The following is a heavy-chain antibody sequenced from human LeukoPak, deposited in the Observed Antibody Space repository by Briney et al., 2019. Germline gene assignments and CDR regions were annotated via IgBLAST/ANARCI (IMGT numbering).Heavy chain of an antibody. Sequence: GSLRLSCAASRFTVSSNYMSWVRQAPGKGLEWVSVIYSGGSTYYADSVKGRFTISRDNSKNTLYLQMNSLRAEDTAVYYCVRVGAYCGGDCRDYWGQGTLVTVSS. V-gene: IGHV3-66*02. CDR2: IYSGGST. CDR3: VRVGAYCGGDCRDY. J-gene: IGHJ4*02. D-gene: IGHD2-21*02. CDR1: RFTVSSNY.